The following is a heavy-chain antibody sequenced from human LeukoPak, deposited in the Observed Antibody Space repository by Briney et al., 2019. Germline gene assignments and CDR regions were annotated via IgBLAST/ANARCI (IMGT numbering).Heavy chain of an antibody. Sequence: GGSLRLSCAASGFTFSSYWMTWVRQAPGEGLEWVANIKQDGSEKYYVDSVKGRFTISRDNAKNSLYLQMNSLRAEDTAVYYCARLKQQLVRLLSRDTTYYYYYYMDVWGKGTTVTVSS. D-gene: IGHD6-13*01. CDR3: ARLKQQLVRLLSRDTTYYYYYYMDV. CDR2: IKQDGSEK. CDR1: GFTFSSYW. J-gene: IGHJ6*03. V-gene: IGHV3-7*01.